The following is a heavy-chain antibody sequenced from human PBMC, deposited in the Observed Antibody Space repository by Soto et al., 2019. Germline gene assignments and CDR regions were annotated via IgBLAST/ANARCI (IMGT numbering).Heavy chain of an antibody. D-gene: IGHD2-2*01. CDR1: GFTFSSYA. J-gene: IGHJ6*02. CDR3: ARGYKLLSRYYYYGMDV. CDR2: ISYDGSNK. Sequence: QVQLVESGGGVVQPGRSLRLSCAASGFTFSSYAMHWVRQAPGKGLEWVAVISYDGSNKYYADSVKGRFTISRDNSKNTLYLQMNSLRAEDTAVYYCARGYKLLSRYYYYGMDVWGQGTTVTVSS. V-gene: IGHV3-30-3*01.